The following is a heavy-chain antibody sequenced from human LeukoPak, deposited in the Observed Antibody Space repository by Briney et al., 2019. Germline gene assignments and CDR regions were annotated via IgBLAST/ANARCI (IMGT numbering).Heavy chain of an antibody. CDR3: ARHSGYHSTMYLDY. CDR1: GGTFNSYA. CDR2: ITAIFRTT. V-gene: IGHV1-69*13. D-gene: IGHD3-22*01. J-gene: IGHJ4*02. Sequence: SVTVSCTTSGGTFNSYAISWVRQGPGQGMEWMGGITAIFRTTNYAQKFQGRVTITADESMSTVYMELSSLRSEDTAVYYCARHSGYHSTMYLDYWGQGTLVTVSS.